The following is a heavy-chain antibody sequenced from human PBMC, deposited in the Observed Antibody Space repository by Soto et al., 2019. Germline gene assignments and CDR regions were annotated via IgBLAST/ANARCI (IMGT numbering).Heavy chain of an antibody. CDR2: LTGSGYYV. CDR1: GLRFRDYG. CDR3: AKYLLPTVPYFDY. D-gene: IGHD4-17*01. V-gene: IGHV3-23*01. J-gene: IGHJ4*02. Sequence: WGSLRLRCAASGLRFRDYGMPWVRQDPGRGLEWVSSLTGSGYYVYYADSVRGRLTISRDNSRNTLYLEMNILRAEDTAVYYCAKYLLPTVPYFDYWGQGSLVTVSS.